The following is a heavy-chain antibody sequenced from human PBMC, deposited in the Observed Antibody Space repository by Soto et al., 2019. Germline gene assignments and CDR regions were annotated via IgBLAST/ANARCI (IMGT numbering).Heavy chain of an antibody. CDR3: ARGAPRGRGVPTYLHY. CDR1: GDSITGGGYY. CDR2: VYYTGTT. Sequence: PSETLSLTCTVSGDSITGGGYYWNWVRQLPGKGLEWIGCVYYTGTTYYNPSLKSRTTISIDSSKNQFSLTLSSVTAADTALYICARGAPRGRGVPTYLHYWGQGTLVTVSS. V-gene: IGHV4-31*03. J-gene: IGHJ4*02. D-gene: IGHD3-10*01.